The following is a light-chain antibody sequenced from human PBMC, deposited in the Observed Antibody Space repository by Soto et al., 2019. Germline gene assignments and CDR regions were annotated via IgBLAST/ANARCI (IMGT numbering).Light chain of an antibody. CDR2: SVS. V-gene: IGKV1-39*01. Sequence: DIQMTQSPSSLSASVGDRVTITCRASDDISNYLNWYQQNPGRAPQLLIYSVSTLQGGVPPRFSGSGSGTDFTLTISSLQPDDFATYYCQQSYNTPRTLGQGTKLEIK. CDR1: DDISNY. CDR3: QQSYNTPRT. J-gene: IGKJ2*01.